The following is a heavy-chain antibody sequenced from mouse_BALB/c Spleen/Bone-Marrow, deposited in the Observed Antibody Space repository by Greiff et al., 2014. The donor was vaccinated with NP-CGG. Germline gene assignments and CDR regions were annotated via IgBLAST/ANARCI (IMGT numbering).Heavy chain of an antibody. J-gene: IGHJ3*01. D-gene: IGHD1-2*01. CDR2: IYPYNGGT. Sequence: DVQLQESGPELVKPGASVKISCKASGYTFTDYNMHWVKQGHGKSLEWIGYIYPYNGGTGYNQKFKSKATLTVDNSSSTAYMELRSLTSEDSAVYYCARRFITTAAWFAYWGQGTLVTVSA. CDR1: GYTFTDYN. CDR3: ARRFITTAAWFAY. V-gene: IGHV1S29*02.